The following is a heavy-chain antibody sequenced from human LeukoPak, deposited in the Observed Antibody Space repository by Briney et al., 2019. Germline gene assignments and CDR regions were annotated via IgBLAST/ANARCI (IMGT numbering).Heavy chain of an antibody. Sequence: ASVTVSCKASGYAFTSYAMHWVRQAPGQRLEWMGWINAGNGNTKYSQKFQGRVTITRDTSASTAYMELSSLRSEDTAVYYCARATYSNYFGYWGQGTLVTVSS. V-gene: IGHV1-3*01. CDR1: GYAFTSYA. CDR2: INAGNGNT. D-gene: IGHD4-11*01. J-gene: IGHJ4*02. CDR3: ARATYSNYFGY.